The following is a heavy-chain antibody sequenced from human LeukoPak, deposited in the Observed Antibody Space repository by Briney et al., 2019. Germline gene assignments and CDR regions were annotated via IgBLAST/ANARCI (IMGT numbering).Heavy chain of an antibody. D-gene: IGHD1-1*01. CDR1: GYSISSGYY. Sequence: SETLSLTCTVSGYSISSGYYWGWIRQPPGKGLEWIGSIYHSGSTYYNPSLKSRVTISVDTSKNQFSLKLSSVTAADTAVYYWAREGPTSFSDYWGQGTLVTVSS. J-gene: IGHJ4*02. CDR3: AREGPTSFSDY. CDR2: IYHSGST. V-gene: IGHV4-38-2*02.